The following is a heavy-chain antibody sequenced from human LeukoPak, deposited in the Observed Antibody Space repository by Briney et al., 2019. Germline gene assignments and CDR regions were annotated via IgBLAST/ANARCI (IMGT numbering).Heavy chain of an antibody. V-gene: IGHV4-34*01. CDR3: ARGPTFTIFGVVRAYGMDV. Sequence: PSETLSLTCAVNGGSFSGYYWSWIRQPPGKGLEWIGEINHSGSTNYNPSLKSRVTISVDTSKNQFSLKLSSVTAADTAVYYCARGPTFTIFGVVRAYGMDVWGQGTAVTVSS. D-gene: IGHD3-3*01. CDR2: INHSGST. CDR1: GGSFSGYY. J-gene: IGHJ6*02.